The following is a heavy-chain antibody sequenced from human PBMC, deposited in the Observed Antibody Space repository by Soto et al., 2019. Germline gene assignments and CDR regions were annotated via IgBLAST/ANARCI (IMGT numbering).Heavy chain of an antibody. D-gene: IGHD4-17*01. CDR1: GFTFSKYV. Sequence: GGSLRLSCAASGFTFSKYVMHWVRQAPGKGLEYVSAISSNGGSTYYANSMKGRLTMSRDNSKNTLYLQMGSLRAEDMAVYYCARGRSPYGAYDYWGQGTLVTVSS. J-gene: IGHJ4*02. CDR3: ARGRSPYGAYDY. CDR2: ISSNGGST. V-gene: IGHV3-64*01.